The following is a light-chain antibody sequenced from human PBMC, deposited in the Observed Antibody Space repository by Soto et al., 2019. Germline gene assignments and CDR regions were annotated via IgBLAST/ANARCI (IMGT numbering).Light chain of an antibody. Sequence: QSALTQPASVSDSPGQSITISCTGTSSDVGGSNFVSWYQQHPGKPPKLIIYDVANRPSGVSNRFSGSKSGSTASLIISRLQTEDEADYYSVSYTSRTPYVFGTGTKVTVL. CDR1: SSDVGGSNF. V-gene: IGLV2-14*03. CDR2: DVA. CDR3: VSYTSRTPYV. J-gene: IGLJ1*01.